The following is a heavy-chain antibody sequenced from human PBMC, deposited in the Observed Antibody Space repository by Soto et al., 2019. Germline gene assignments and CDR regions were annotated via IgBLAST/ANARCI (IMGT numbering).Heavy chain of an antibody. CDR1: GGTFSSYA. J-gene: IGHJ4*02. CDR2: IIPIFGTA. D-gene: IGHD2-21*02. CDR3: ARGYCGGDCYSGYYLDY. Sequence: QVQLVQSGAEVKKPGSSVKVSCKASGGTFSSYAISWVRQAPGQGLEWMGGIIPIFGTANYAQKFQGRVTITADESASTGTMELSRLRSEDTAGYYCARGYCGGDCYSGYYLDYWGQGTLVTVSS. V-gene: IGHV1-69*01.